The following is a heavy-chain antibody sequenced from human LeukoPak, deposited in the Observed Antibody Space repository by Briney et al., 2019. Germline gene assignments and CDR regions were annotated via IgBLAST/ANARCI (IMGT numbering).Heavy chain of an antibody. CDR1: GFTFSSYG. D-gene: IGHD6-13*01. CDR2: IRYDGSNK. CDR3: AKVRARDSSSWLRRYYFDY. Sequence: GGTLRLSCAASGFTFSSYGMHWVRQAPGKGLEWVAFIRYDGSNKYYADSVKGRFTISRDNSKNTLYLQMNGLRAEDTAVYYCAKVRARDSSSWLRRYYFDYWGQGTLVTVSS. J-gene: IGHJ4*02. V-gene: IGHV3-30*02.